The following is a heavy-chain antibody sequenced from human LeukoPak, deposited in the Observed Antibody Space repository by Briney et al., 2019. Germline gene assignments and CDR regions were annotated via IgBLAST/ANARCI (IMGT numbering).Heavy chain of an antibody. CDR3: ARGLEEYVAAAGN. CDR2: INHSGST. CDR1: GGSFSSYY. V-gene: IGHV4-34*01. D-gene: IGHD6-13*01. Sequence: PSETLSLTCAVYGGSFSSYYWSWIRQPPGKGLEWIGEINHSGSTNYNPSLKSRVSISVDTSKNQFSLRLSSVTAADTAVYYCARGLEEYVAAAGNWGQGILVTVSS. J-gene: IGHJ4*02.